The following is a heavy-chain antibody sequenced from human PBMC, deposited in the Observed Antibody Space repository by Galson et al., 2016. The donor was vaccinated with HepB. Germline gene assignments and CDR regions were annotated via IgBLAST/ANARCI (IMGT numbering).Heavy chain of an antibody. J-gene: IGHJ4*02. CDR2: INHSGST. Sequence: ETLSLTCAVYGGSFSGYYWSWIRQPPGKGLEWIGEINHSGSTTYNPSLKSRVTISVETSKNQFSLKLSSVTAADTAGYYCARSCGATDCYLFDIWGQGALVIVSS. CDR1: GGSFSGYY. CDR3: ARSCGATDCYLFDI. D-gene: IGHD2-21*02. V-gene: IGHV4-34*01.